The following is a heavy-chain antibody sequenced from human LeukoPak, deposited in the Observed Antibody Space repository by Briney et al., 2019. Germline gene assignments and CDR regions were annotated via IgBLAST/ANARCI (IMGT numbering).Heavy chain of an antibody. Sequence: GESPKISCQGSGYSFSNFWIGWVRQMPGKGLEWMGIIYSGDSDTRYSPSFQGQVIISADRSVNTVYLQWDSLKASDTATYYCARREASANFDYWGQGTLVTVSS. V-gene: IGHV5-51*01. D-gene: IGHD2-15*01. J-gene: IGHJ4*02. CDR3: ARREASANFDY. CDR1: GYSFSNFW. CDR2: IYSGDSDT.